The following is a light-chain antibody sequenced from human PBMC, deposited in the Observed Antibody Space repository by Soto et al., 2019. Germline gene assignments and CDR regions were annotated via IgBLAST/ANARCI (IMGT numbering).Light chain of an antibody. V-gene: IGKV3-20*01. CDR1: QSVSSD. Sequence: EIVLTQSPATLSLSPGERATLSCRASQSVSSDLAWYHQKPGQAPRLLIYGASSRATGIPDRFSGSGSGTDFTLTISRLEPEDFAVYYCHQYGSSPKTFGQGTKVDI. J-gene: IGKJ1*01. CDR2: GAS. CDR3: HQYGSSPKT.